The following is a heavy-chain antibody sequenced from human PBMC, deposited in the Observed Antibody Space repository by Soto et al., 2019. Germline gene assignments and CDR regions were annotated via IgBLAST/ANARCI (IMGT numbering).Heavy chain of an antibody. D-gene: IGHD6-6*01. CDR2: ISSSSSYI. J-gene: IGHJ4*02. CDR1: GFTFSSYS. V-gene: IGHV3-21*01. CDR3: AREGLAARIFDY. Sequence: GGSLRLSCAASGFTFSSYSMNWVRQAPGKGLEWVSSISSSSSYIYYADSVKGRFTISRDNAKNSLYLQMNSLRAEDMAVYYCAREGLAARIFDYWGQGTLVTVSS.